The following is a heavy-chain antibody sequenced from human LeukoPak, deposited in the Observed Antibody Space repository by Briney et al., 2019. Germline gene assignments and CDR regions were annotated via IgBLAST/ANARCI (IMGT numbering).Heavy chain of an antibody. D-gene: IGHD3-9*01. CDR1: GFTFSSYS. CDR3: ARGYDIADGMDV. Sequence: NPGGTLRLSCAASGFTFSSYSMNWVRQAPGKGLEWVSSISSSSSYIYYADSVKGRFTISRDNAKNSLYLQMNSLRAEDTAVYYCARGYDIADGMDVWGQGTTVTVSS. J-gene: IGHJ6*02. CDR2: ISSSSSYI. V-gene: IGHV3-21*01.